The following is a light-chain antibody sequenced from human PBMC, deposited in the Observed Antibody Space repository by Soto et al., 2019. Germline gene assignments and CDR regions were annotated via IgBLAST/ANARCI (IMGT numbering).Light chain of an antibody. J-gene: IGKJ2*01. CDR3: HQYSSYPYT. V-gene: IGKV1-5*01. CDR1: QSVSGW. Sequence: DIQMTQSPSTLSASVGDRLTITCRASQSVSGWLAWFLQKPGKVPKLLIYDASGLESGVPSRLSGSGSGTEFTLTISSLQPDDFGTYYCHQYSSYPYTFGQGTKLKIK. CDR2: DAS.